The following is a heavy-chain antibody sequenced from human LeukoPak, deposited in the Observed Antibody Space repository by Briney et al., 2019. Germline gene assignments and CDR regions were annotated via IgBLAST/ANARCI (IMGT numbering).Heavy chain of an antibody. CDR3: VKSPRSGKTVWGSLDY. Sequence: PGGSLRLSCSASGFIFSDYYMSWIRQAPGKGLEWVAFIRYDGSNKYYADSVKGRFTISRDNSKNTLYLQMNSLRAEDTAVYYCVKSPRSGKTVWGSLDYWGQGTLVTVSS. CDR2: IRYDGSNK. V-gene: IGHV3-30*02. D-gene: IGHD7-27*01. CDR1: GFIFSDYY. J-gene: IGHJ4*02.